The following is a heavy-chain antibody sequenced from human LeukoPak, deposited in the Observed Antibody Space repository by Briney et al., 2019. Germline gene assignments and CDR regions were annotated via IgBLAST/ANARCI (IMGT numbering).Heavy chain of an antibody. Sequence: GGSLRLSCAASGFTFSSYGMHWVRQAPGKGLEWVAFIRYDGSNKYYADSVKGRFTISRDTSKNTLYLQMNSLRAEDTAVYYCAKRPGGGRDYYMDVWGKGTTVTVSS. CDR1: GFTFSSYG. D-gene: IGHD3-10*01. CDR3: AKRPGGGRDYYMDV. V-gene: IGHV3-30*02. CDR2: IRYDGSNK. J-gene: IGHJ6*03.